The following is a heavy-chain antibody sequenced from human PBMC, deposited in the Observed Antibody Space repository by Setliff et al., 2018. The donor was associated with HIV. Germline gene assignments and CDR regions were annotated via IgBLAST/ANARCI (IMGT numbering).Heavy chain of an antibody. J-gene: IGHJ3*01. CDR2: IDPDRGDT. CDR1: GYTFPDYY. V-gene: IGHV1-69-2*01. D-gene: IGHD3-10*02. Sequence: ASVKVSCKVSGYTFPDYYMQWVRQAPGKGLEWMGLIDPDRGDTVYAEKFQGRVTITADRSIDIAYMKLSSLTSEDTAVYSCARTRKVFGESTDPFDVWVQGTMVTVSS. CDR3: ARTRKVFGESTDPFDV.